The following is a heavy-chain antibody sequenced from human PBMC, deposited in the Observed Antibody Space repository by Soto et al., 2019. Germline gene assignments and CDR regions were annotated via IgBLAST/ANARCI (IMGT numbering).Heavy chain of an antibody. J-gene: IGHJ5*01. Sequence: GGSLRLSCAASGFTFSNYAMSWVRQAPGKGLEWVSGISATGGSTYYADSVKGRFTISRDNSRNTLYLQMNSLRAEDTAFYYCEKGGYCTSISCPRWFDSWGQGTLVTVSS. D-gene: IGHD2-2*01. CDR1: GFTFSNYA. CDR2: ISATGGST. CDR3: EKGGYCTSISCPRWFDS. V-gene: IGHV3-23*01.